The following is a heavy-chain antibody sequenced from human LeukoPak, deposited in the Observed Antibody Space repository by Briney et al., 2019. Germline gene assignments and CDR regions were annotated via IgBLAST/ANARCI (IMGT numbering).Heavy chain of an antibody. CDR2: MNPNSGNT. CDR1: GYTFTSYD. V-gene: IGHV1-8*03. CDR3: ARVGGGSYYNY. D-gene: IGHD1-26*01. J-gene: IGHJ4*02. Sequence: ASVKVSCKASGYTFTSYDINCVRQATGQGLEWMGWMNPNSGNTGYAQKLQGRVTITRNTSISTAYMELSSLRSEATAVYYCARVGGGSYYNYWGQGTLVTVSS.